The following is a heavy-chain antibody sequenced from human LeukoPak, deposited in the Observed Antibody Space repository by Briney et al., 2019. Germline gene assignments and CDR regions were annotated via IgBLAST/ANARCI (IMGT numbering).Heavy chain of an antibody. V-gene: IGHV3-53*01. CDR2: IYSGATT. J-gene: IGHJ6*03. CDR1: GFTVSNNY. D-gene: IGHD5-18*01. Sequence: PGGSLRLSCAASGFTVSNNYMNWVRQAPGKGLEWVSGIYSGATTYYADSVKGRFTISRENSKNTLSLQMNSLRAEDTAVYYCARELRIVDTTMLNYCYYYYMDVWGKGTTVTVSS. CDR3: ARELRIVDTTMLNYCYYYYMDV.